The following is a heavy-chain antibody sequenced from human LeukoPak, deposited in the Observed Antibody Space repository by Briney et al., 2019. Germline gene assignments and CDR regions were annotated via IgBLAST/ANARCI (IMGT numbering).Heavy chain of an antibody. CDR3: ARDHRGYSYPNSFDS. CDR1: GYTFTSYG. V-gene: IGHV1-18*01. D-gene: IGHD5-18*01. Sequence: ASAKVSCKASGYTFTSYGISWVRQAPGQGLEWMGWISAYNGNTNYAQKLQGRVTMTTDTSTSTAYMELRSLRTDDTAVYYCARDHRGYSYPNSFDSWGQGTLVTVSS. CDR2: ISAYNGNT. J-gene: IGHJ4*02.